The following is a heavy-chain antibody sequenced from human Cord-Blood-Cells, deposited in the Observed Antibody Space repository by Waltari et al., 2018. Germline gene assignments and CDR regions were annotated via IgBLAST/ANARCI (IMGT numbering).Heavy chain of an antibody. Sequence: QVQLVQSGAEVKKPGASVKVSCKASGYTFTSYYRHWVRQATGQGLEWMGIINPGGGSTSYAQKFQGRVTRTRDTSTSTGYMELSSLRSEDTAGYYCARDQGYSSSSRWCDPWGQGTLVTVAS. J-gene: IGHJ5*02. CDR3: ARDQGYSSSSRWCDP. CDR1: GYTFTSYY. CDR2: INPGGGST. D-gene: IGHD6-6*01. V-gene: IGHV1-46*01.